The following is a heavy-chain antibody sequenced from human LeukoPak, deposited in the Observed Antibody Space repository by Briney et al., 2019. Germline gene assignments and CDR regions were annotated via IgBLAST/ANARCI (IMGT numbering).Heavy chain of an antibody. CDR3: ARVAGRSRGVFDP. D-gene: IGHD3-22*01. V-gene: IGHV1-8*01. CDR1: RYTFTSYD. J-gene: IGHJ5*02. Sequence: ASVKVSCKASRYTFTSYDINWVRQATGQGLEWMGWMSPNSGNTGYAQKFQGRVTMTRNTSISTAYMELSSLRSEDTAVYYCARVAGRSRGVFDPWGQGTLVTVSS. CDR2: MSPNSGNT.